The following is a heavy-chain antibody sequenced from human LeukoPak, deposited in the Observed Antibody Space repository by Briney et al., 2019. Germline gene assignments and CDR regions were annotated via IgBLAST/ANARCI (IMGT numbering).Heavy chain of an antibody. CDR1: GFTFSSYW. J-gene: IGHJ4*02. CDR2: INSDGSSI. V-gene: IGHV3-74*03. Sequence: GGSLRLSCAASGFTFSSYWMHWVRQAPGKGLVWVSRINSDGSSIAYADSVKGRFTISRDNAKNTMYLQMNSLRVEDTAVYYCASIFYWGQGTLVTVSS. CDR3: ASIFY.